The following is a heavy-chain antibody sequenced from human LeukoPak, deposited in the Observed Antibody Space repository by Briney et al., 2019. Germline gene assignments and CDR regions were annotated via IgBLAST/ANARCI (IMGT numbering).Heavy chain of an antibody. V-gene: IGHV1-69*13. Sequence: ASVKVSCKASGGTFSSYAISWVRQAPGQGLEWMGWIIPIFGTANYAQKFQGRVTITADESTSTAYMELSSLRSEDTAVYYCARLWATYGDYEDDAFDIWGQGTMVTVSS. J-gene: IGHJ3*02. CDR3: ARLWATYGDYEDDAFDI. CDR2: IIPIFGTA. CDR1: GGTFSSYA. D-gene: IGHD4-17*01.